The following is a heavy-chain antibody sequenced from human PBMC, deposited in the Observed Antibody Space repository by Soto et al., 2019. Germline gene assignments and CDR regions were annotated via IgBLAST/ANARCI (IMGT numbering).Heavy chain of an antibody. V-gene: IGHV1-2*04. CDR3: ARGVRYYDILTGYYTY. J-gene: IGHJ4*02. Sequence: GASVKVSCKASGYTLTGYYMHWVRQAPGQGLGWMGWINPNSGGTNYAQKFQGWVTMTRDTSISTAYMELSRLRSDDTAVYYCARGVRYYDILTGYYTYWGQGTLVTVSS. D-gene: IGHD3-9*01. CDR2: INPNSGGT. CDR1: GYTLTGYY.